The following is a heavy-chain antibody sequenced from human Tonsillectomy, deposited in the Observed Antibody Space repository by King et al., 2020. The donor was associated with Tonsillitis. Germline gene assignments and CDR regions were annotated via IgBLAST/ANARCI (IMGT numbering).Heavy chain of an antibody. CDR3: TRGGPAFDI. V-gene: IGHV3-74*01. CDR1: GFAFSRHW. Sequence: DVQLVESGGGLVQTGGSLRLSCAGFGFAFSRHWMHWVRQGPGKGLVWVSRINSDGTSTSYADSVKGRFTISRDNAKNTLYLQMNSLRAEDTAVFYCTRGGPAFDIWGQGTMVTVSS. CDR2: INSDGTST. J-gene: IGHJ3*02.